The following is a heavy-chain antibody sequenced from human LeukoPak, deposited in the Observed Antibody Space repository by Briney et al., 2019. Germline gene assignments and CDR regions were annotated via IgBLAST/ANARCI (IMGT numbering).Heavy chain of an antibody. CDR3: ATPGIAVAGTGSTDYYYYGMDV. J-gene: IGHJ6*02. CDR2: IYHSGST. D-gene: IGHD6-19*01. V-gene: IGHV4-4*02. CDR1: GGSISSSNW. Sequence: PSETLSLTCAVSGGSISSSNWWSWVRQPPGKGLGWIGEIYHSGSTNYNPSLKSRVTISVDKSKNQFSLKLSSVTAADTAVYYCATPGIAVAGTGSTDYYYYGMDVWGQGTTVTVSS.